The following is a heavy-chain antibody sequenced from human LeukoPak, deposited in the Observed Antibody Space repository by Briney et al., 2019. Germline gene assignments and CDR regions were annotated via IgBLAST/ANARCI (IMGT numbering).Heavy chain of an antibody. CDR1: GFTFSSYG. CDR2: IWYDGSNK. V-gene: IGHV3-33*01. J-gene: IGHJ3*02. Sequence: GRSLRLSCAASGFTFSSYGMHWVRQAPGKGLEWVAVIWYDGSNKYYADSVKGRFTISRDSSKNTLYLQMNSLRAEDTAVYYCAREAVAVAGTSDAFDISGQGTMVTVSS. CDR3: AREAVAVAGTSDAFDI. D-gene: IGHD6-19*01.